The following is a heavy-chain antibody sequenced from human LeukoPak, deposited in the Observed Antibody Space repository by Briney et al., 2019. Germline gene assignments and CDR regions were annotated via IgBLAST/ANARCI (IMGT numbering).Heavy chain of an antibody. CDR3: ARGSRRYSSSWYLN. J-gene: IGHJ4*02. Sequence: SATLSLTCAVYGGSFSGYYWSWIRQPPGKGLEWIGEINHSGSTNYNPSLKSRVTISVDTSKNQFSLKLSSVTAADTAVYYCARGSRRYSSSWYLNWGQGTLVTVSS. CDR1: GGSFSGYY. CDR2: INHSGST. D-gene: IGHD6-13*01. V-gene: IGHV4-34*01.